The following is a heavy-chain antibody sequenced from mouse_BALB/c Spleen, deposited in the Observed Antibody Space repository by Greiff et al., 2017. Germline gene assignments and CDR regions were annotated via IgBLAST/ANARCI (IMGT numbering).Heavy chain of an antibody. CDR2: ISSGSSTI. J-gene: IGHJ4*01. CDR1: GFTFSSFG. CDR3: ARWQHYYAMDY. D-gene: IGHD6-1*01. V-gene: IGHV5-17*02. Sequence: EVQGVESGGGLVQPGGSRKLSCAASGFTFSSFGMHWVRQAPEKGLEWVAYISSGSSTIYYADTVKGRFTISRDNPKNTLFLQMTSLRSEDTAMYYCARWQHYYAMDYWGQGTSVTVSS.